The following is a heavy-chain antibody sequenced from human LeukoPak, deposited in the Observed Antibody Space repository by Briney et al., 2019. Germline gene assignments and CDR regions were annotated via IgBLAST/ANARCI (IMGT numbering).Heavy chain of an antibody. J-gene: IGHJ6*02. CDR1: GLTVSSNY. V-gene: IGHV3-66*01. CDR3: ARELSSYGPTYYGMDV. CDR2: IYSGGST. Sequence: PGGSLRLSCAASGLTVSSNYMSWVRHAPGKGLEWVSFIYSGGSTYYADSVKGRFTISRDNSKNTLYLQMNSLRAEDTAVYYCARELSSYGPTYYGMDVWGQGTTVTVSS. D-gene: IGHD5-18*01.